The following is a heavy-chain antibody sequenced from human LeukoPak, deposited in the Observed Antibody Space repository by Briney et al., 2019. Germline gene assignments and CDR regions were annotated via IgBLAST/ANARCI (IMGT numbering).Heavy chain of an antibody. CDR2: MNPNSGNT. Sequence: GSVKVSCKTFNYTFTAYGINWVRQATGQGLEWMGWMNPNSGNTGYAQTFQGRVTITRNTSISKAYMELSSLRSEDTAVYYCARGRRYSSGREYFDYWGQGTLVTVSS. CDR3: ARGRRYSSGREYFDY. V-gene: IGHV1-8*03. D-gene: IGHD6-19*01. J-gene: IGHJ4*02. CDR1: NYTFTAYG.